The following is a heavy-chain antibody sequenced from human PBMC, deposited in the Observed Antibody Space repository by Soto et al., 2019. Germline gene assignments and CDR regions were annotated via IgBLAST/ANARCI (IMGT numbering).Heavy chain of an antibody. CDR2: INYSGST. CDR1: GGSISSTSHY. CDR3: ARVQYYYGSGSYYFEY. Sequence: SETRSLTCTVSGGSISSTSHYWGWIRQPPGKGLEWIGSINYSGSTYYNPSLKSRVTISVDTSKNQFSLELSSVTAADTAVYYCARVQYYYGSGSYYFEYWGQGTLVTVSS. J-gene: IGHJ4*02. D-gene: IGHD3-10*01. V-gene: IGHV4-39*01.